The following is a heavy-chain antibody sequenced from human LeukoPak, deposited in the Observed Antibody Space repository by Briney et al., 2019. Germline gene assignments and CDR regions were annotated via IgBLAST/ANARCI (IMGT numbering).Heavy chain of an antibody. CDR3: ARVSRGSTMITFGGVIAIDY. CDR1: GGSFSGYY. CDR2: INHSGST. V-gene: IGHV4-34*01. Sequence: PSETLSLTCAVYGGSFSGYYWSWIRQPPGKGLEWIGEINHSGSTNYNPSLESRVTISVDTSKNQFSLKLSSVTAADTAVYYCARVSRGSTMITFGGVIAIDYWGQGTLVTVSS. D-gene: IGHD3-16*02. J-gene: IGHJ4*02.